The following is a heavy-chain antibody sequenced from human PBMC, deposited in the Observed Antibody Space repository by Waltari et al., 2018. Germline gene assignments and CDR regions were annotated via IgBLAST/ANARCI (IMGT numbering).Heavy chain of an antibody. Sequence: QLHLQESGPGLVKPSDTLSVTCTVSGGSITSNRHYWGWIRQPPWKGLEWTATISYSGAPYNNPSLKSRITISVDTSNNQFSLKLSSVTAADTAVYDCATYIGASIGTAAFDVWGQGTMVTVSS. CDR1: GGSITSNRHY. CDR3: ATYIGASIGTAAFDV. CDR2: ISYSGAP. J-gene: IGHJ3*01. D-gene: IGHD3-16*01. V-gene: IGHV4-39*01.